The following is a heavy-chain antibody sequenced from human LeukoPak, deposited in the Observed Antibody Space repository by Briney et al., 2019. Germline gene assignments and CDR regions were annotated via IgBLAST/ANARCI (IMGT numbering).Heavy chain of an antibody. CDR2: INHSGST. CDR3: ARGIAAAGRPFYYYYYYMDV. D-gene: IGHD6-13*01. J-gene: IGHJ6*03. Sequence: TASETLSLTCAVYGGSFSGYYWSWIRQPPGKGLEWIGEINHSGSTNYNPSLKSRVTISVDTSKNQFSLKLSSVTAADTAVYYCARGIAAAGRPFYYYYYYMDVWGKETTVTVSS. CDR1: GGSFSGYY. V-gene: IGHV4-34*01.